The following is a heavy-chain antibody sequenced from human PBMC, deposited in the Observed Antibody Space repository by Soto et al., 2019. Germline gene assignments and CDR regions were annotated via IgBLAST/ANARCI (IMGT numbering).Heavy chain of an antibody. Sequence: QVQLVESGGGVVQPGRSLRLSCAASGYTFSRYAMHWVRQARGKGLEWGAVISYDGSNKDYAHSVQGRFTISRDNSKNSLYLQMNSLRAEDPAVYYCARDPRIWSGADYWGRGTLVTVSS. CDR1: GYTFSRYA. CDR2: ISYDGSNK. V-gene: IGHV3-30-3*01. D-gene: IGHD3-3*01. CDR3: ARDPRIWSGADY. J-gene: IGHJ4*01.